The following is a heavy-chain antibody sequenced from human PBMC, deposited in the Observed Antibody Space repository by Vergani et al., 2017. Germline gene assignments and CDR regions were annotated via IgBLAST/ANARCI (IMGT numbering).Heavy chain of an antibody. V-gene: IGHV3-43D*04. J-gene: IGHJ4*02. CDR2: ISWDGGST. CDR1: GFTFDDYA. CDR3: AKDMKARYYYGSGSYYNNPSK. D-gene: IGHD3-10*01. Sequence: EVQLVESGGVVVQPGGSLRLSCAASGFTFDDYAMHWVRQAPGKGLEWVSLISWDGGSTYYADSVKGRLTISRDNSKNSLYLQMNSLRAEDTALYYCAKDMKARYYYGSGSYYNNPSKWGQGTLVTVSS.